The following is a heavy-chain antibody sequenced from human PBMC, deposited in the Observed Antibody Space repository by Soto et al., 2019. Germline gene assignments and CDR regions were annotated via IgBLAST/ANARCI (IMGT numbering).Heavy chain of an antibody. CDR1: GYSFTSHW. D-gene: IGHD3-22*01. J-gene: IGHJ6*02. CDR2: INPGDSDT. V-gene: IGHV5-51*01. Sequence: GESLKICCKASGYSFTSHWIGWVRQMSGKGLEWMGIINPGDSDTRYSPSFQGQVTISVDKSISTAYLQWSSLKASDTAMYYCERHNAPFIVDYYGMDVWGQGTTVSVS. CDR3: ERHNAPFIVDYYGMDV.